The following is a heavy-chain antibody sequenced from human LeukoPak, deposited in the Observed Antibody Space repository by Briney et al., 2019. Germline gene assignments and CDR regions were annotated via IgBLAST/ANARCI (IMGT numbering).Heavy chain of an antibody. CDR2: IKQDGSEK. D-gene: IGHD2-21*01. Sequence: GGSLRLSCAASGFTFSNYWMGWVRQAPGKGLEWVANIKQDGSEKRYVDPVKGRFTIPRDNAKNSLYLQMNSLRAEDTAVYYCARDRTLIPYDYWGQGTLVTVSS. CDR3: ARDRTLIPYDY. V-gene: IGHV3-7*01. CDR1: GFTFSNYW. J-gene: IGHJ4*02.